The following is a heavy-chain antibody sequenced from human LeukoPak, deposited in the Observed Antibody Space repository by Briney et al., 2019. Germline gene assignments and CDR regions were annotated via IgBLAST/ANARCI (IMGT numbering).Heavy chain of an antibody. Sequence: PGGSLRLSCAASGFTFRNYRMHWVRHAPGKGLVWVSPINRGRRSTASADTVKGRFTISRDNAKNTLYLQMNSLGAEDTAVYYCARGRYCVSADCGYYFDCWGRGTLVRVCS. CDR1: GFTFRNYR. CDR2: INRGRRST. V-gene: IGHV3-74*01. D-gene: IGHD2-15*01. J-gene: IGHJ4*02. CDR3: ARGRYCVSADCGYYFDC.